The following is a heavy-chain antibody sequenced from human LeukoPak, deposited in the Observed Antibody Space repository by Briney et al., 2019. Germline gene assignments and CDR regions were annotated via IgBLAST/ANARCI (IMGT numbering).Heavy chain of an antibody. CDR3: ARDQDADSGIWFDP. D-gene: IGHD4-17*01. Sequence: SETLSLTCTVSGGSISTYYWNWIRQPPGKGLEWVGYIHYSGNTNYNPSLKNRVSISVDMSKNQFPLKLTSVTPEDTAVYYCARDQDADSGIWFDPWGQGTLVTVSS. V-gene: IGHV4-59*01. CDR1: GGSISTYY. CDR2: IHYSGNT. J-gene: IGHJ5*02.